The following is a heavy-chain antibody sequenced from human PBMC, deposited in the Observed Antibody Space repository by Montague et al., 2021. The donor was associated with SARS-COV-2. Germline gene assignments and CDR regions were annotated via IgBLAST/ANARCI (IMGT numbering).Heavy chain of an antibody. Sequence: SETLSLTCTVSVDSISSSSYYWAWIRQPPGKGLEWIGSIYYSGSTYYNPSLKSRVTISVDTSKEQFSLNLSSVTAADTAVFYCVRGRSGYFNPLDYWGQGTLVTVSS. J-gene: IGHJ4*02. V-gene: IGHV4-39*01. D-gene: IGHD3-3*01. CDR2: IYYSGST. CDR3: VRGRSGYFNPLDY. CDR1: VDSISSSSYY.